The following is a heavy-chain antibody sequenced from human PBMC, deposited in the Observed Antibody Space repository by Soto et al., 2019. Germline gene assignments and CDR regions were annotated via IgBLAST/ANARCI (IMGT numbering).Heavy chain of an antibody. CDR1: GDSISSGGYY. V-gene: IGHV4-31*03. Sequence: SETLSLTCTVSGDSISSGGYYWSWIRQHPWKGLEWIGYIYFSGSTYYNPSLKSRVTISVDTSENQFSLKLNSVTAADTAVYYCARDRYADSDYLCHNAFDIWGQGTMVTVSS. J-gene: IGHJ3*02. D-gene: IGHD3-22*01. CDR2: IYFSGST. CDR3: ARDRYADSDYLCHNAFDI.